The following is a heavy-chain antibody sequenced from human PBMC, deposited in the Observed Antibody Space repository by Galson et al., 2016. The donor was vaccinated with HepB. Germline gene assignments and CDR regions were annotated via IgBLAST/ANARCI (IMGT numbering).Heavy chain of an antibody. CDR3: ARDIYEGAMDV. D-gene: IGHD5/OR15-5a*01. CDR1: GFTFSSYG. CDR2: MWYDGSHK. V-gene: IGHV3-33*01. Sequence: SLRLSCAASGFTFSSYGMHWVRQAPGKGLEWVAVMWYDGSHKDYADSGKGRFTISRDNSKNTLFLQMNGLRADDTAVYYCARDIYEGAMDVWGKGTTVTVSS. J-gene: IGHJ6*03.